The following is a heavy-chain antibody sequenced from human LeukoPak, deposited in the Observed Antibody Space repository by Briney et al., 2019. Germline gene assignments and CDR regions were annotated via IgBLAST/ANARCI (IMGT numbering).Heavy chain of an antibody. CDR3: TTFPVNYDSSGYYLLFDI. J-gene: IGHJ3*02. D-gene: IGHD3-22*01. CDR2: IKSKTDGGTT. Sequence: GGSLRLSCAASGFTFSNAWMSWVRQAPGKGLEWVGRIKSKTDGGTTDYAAPVKGRFTISRDDSKNTLYLQMNSLKTEDTAVYYCTTFPVNYDSSGYYLLFDIWGQGTMVTVSS. V-gene: IGHV3-15*01. CDR1: GFTFSNAW.